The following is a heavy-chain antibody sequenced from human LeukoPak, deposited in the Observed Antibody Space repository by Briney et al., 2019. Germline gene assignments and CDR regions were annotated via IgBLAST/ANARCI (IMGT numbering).Heavy chain of an antibody. J-gene: IGHJ4*02. CDR1: GGSISSYY. D-gene: IGHD3-10*01. V-gene: IGHV4-59*01. CDR3: ARESAGSGNFDY. Sequence: PETLSLTCTVSGGSISSYYWSWVRRPPGKGLEWIGYIYYSGSTNYNPSLKSRVTISVDTSKNQFSLKLSSVTAADTAVYYCARESAGSGNFDYWGKGTLVTVSS. CDR2: IYYSGST.